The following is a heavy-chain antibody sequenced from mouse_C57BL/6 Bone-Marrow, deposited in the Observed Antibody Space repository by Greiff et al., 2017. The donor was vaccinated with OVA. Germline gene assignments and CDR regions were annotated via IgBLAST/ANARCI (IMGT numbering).Heavy chain of an antibody. Sequence: EVHLVESGEGLVKPGGSLKLSCAASGFTFSSYAMSWVRQTPEKRLEWVAYICSGGDYIYYADTVKGRFTISRDNARNTLYLQMSSLKSEDTAMYYCTRGTVYFDYWGQGTTLTVSS. J-gene: IGHJ2*01. CDR2: ICSGGDYI. CDR3: TRGTVYFDY. V-gene: IGHV5-9-1*02. D-gene: IGHD4-1*01. CDR1: GFTFSSYA.